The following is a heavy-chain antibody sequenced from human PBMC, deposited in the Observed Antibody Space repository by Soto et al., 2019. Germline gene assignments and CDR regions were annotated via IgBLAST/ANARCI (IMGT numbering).Heavy chain of an antibody. Sequence: PWGSLRLSCSASEFTFTNAWMSWFRQAPGKGLEWVGRIKSKTDGGTTEYAAPVQGRFTIRRDDSKNTVYLQMNNLKTEDTAVYYCTTDVPAPYYDFWSGQHFDYWGQGTLVTVSS. D-gene: IGHD3-3*01. V-gene: IGHV3-15*01. CDR1: EFTFTNAW. CDR2: IKSKTDGGTT. CDR3: TTDVPAPYYDFWSGQHFDY. J-gene: IGHJ4*02.